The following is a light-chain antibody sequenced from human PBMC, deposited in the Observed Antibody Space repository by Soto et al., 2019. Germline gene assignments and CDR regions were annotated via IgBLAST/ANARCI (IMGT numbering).Light chain of an antibody. CDR1: QSISRY. Sequence: DIQMTQSPSSLSASVGDRVTVTCRAGQSISRYLNWYQQRPGKAPNLLIYSASSLQTGVPSRFSGSGSGTDFTLTNTNLQPEAFATYYCHQCYNGPFTFGPGTKVDL. CDR2: SAS. V-gene: IGKV1-39*01. J-gene: IGKJ3*01. CDR3: HQCYNGPFT.